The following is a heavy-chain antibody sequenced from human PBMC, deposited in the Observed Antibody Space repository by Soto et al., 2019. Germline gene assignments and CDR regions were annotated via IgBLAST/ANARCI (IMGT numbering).Heavy chain of an antibody. D-gene: IGHD3-3*02. J-gene: IGHJ5*02. CDR2: IYHTGRT. V-gene: IGHV4-61*01. CDR1: GGSVNSDNYY. CDR3: EREFSNTPEDFDP. Sequence: SETLSLTCTVSGGSVNSDNYYWIWIRQPPGKGLEWIGYIYHTGRTNYNPSLESRITISLDTSKNQFSLTLSSVTAADTALFYCEREFSNTPEDFDPWGQGALVPV.